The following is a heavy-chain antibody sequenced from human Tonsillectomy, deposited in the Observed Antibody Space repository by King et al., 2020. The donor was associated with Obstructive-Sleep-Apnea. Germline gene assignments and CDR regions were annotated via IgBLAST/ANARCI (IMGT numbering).Heavy chain of an antibody. V-gene: IGHV3-23*04. Sequence: VQLVESGGALVQPGGSLRLSCAASGFTFSSYAMSWVRQAPGKGLEWVSAIGGSGGSTYYADSVKGRFPISRDNSKNTLYLQMNSLRVEDTAVYYCAKDRYYYDSSGYYTPWWFDPWGQGTLVTVSS. CDR3: AKDRYYYDSSGYYTPWWFDP. D-gene: IGHD3-22*01. J-gene: IGHJ5*02. CDR1: GFTFSSYA. CDR2: IGGSGGST.